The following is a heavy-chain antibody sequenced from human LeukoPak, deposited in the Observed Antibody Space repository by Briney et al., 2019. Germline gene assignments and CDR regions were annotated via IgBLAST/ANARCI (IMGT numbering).Heavy chain of an antibody. J-gene: IGHJ6*03. D-gene: IGHD4-11*01. CDR3: ARGRVSSSTWYSTYYYFFYMDF. CDR2: VDHTGST. V-gene: IGHV4-59*01. Sequence: SETLSLTCTVSDDSITMYYWTWIRQPPGKGLEWIGYVDHTGSTKFNPSLNGRVSISRDMSNNFFSLRLRPVTAADTAVYFCARGRVSSSTWYSTYYYFFYMDFWGKGTTVTVSS. CDR1: DDSITMYY.